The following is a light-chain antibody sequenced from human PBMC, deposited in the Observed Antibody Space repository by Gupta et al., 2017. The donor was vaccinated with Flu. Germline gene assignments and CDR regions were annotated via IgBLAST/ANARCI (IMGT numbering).Light chain of an antibody. J-gene: IGLJ3*02. V-gene: IGLV6-57*01. CDR1: SGSIASNF. CDR2: EDD. Sequence: NFMLTQPHSVSESPGQTVTFSCTRTSGSIASNFVQWYQQRPGSSPTIVIYEDDQRPSGVPDRFSGSIDSSSNSASLTISGLKTEDEADYFCQSYDSVTQGEVCGGGTMLTVL. CDR3: QSYDSVTQGEV.